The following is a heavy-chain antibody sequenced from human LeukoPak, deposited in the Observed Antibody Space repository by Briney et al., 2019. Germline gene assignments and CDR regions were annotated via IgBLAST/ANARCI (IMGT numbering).Heavy chain of an antibody. CDR3: ARETSRSAHGFYMDV. CDR2: IYTSGST. J-gene: IGHJ6*03. D-gene: IGHD6-19*01. V-gene: IGHV4-4*07. CDR1: GGSISSYY. Sequence: SETLSLTCTVSGGSISSYYWSWIRQPAGKGLEWIGRIYTSGSTNYNPSLKSRVTMSVDTSKNHFSLKLSSVTAADTAVYYCARETSRSAHGFYMDVWGKGTTVTVSS.